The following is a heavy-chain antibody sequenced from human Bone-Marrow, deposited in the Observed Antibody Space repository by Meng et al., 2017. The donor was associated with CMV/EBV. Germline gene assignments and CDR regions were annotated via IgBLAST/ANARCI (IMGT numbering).Heavy chain of an antibody. CDR3: ARGTFWVTIFGVVIKNGKDV. J-gene: IGHJ6*02. CDR2: MNPNSGNT. Sequence: ASVKVSCKASGYTFTSYDINWVRQATGQGLEWMGWMNPNSGNTGYAQKFQGRVTITRNTSISTAYMELSSLRSEDTAVYYCARGTFWVTIFGVVIKNGKDVCGQGTTVAASS. V-gene: IGHV1-8*03. D-gene: IGHD3-3*01. CDR1: GYTFTSYD.